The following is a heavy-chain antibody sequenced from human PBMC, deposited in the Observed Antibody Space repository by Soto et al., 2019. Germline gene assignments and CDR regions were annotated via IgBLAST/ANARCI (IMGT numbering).Heavy chain of an antibody. CDR2: INHSGST. CDR3: ARAPPRISYYFDY. J-gene: IGHJ4*02. D-gene: IGHD2-15*01. CDR1: GGSFSGYY. Sequence: SETLSLTCAVYGGSFSGYYWSWIRQPPGKGLEWIGEINHSGSTNYNPSLKRRVTISVDTSKNQFSLKLSSVTAADTAVYYCARAPPRISYYFDYWGQGTLVTVSS. V-gene: IGHV4-34*01.